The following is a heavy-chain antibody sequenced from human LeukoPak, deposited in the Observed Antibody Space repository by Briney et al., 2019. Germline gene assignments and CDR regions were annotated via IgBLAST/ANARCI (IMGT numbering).Heavy chain of an antibody. Sequence: GGSLRLSCSVSGFTFSSHAMHWVRQAPGKGLECVAYISYDGSFQYHADSVKGRFTISRDNSKDILYLQMNSLRAEDTAVYYCARDPDYRAGRAFDYWGQGTLVTVSS. V-gene: IGHV3-30-3*01. CDR3: ARDPDYRAGRAFDY. D-gene: IGHD3-16*02. CDR2: ISYDGSFQ. J-gene: IGHJ4*02. CDR1: GFTFSSHA.